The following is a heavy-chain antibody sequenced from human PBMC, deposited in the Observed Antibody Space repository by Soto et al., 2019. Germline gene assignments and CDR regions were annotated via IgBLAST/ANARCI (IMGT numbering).Heavy chain of an antibody. D-gene: IGHD6-6*01. CDR3: ARDRHSSSSGYFEY. CDR2: IWYDGNDK. V-gene: IGHV3-33*01. CDR1: GFTFSSYG. Sequence: GGSLRLSCAASGFTFSSYGMHWVRQAPGKGLEWVAVIWYDGNDKYYADFVKGRFTISRDNAKNTVSLQMNSLRAEDTAAYYCARDRHSSSSGYFEYWGQGTLVTVSS. J-gene: IGHJ4*02.